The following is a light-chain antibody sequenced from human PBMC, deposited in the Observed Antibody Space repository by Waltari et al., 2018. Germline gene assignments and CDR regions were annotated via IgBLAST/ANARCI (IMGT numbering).Light chain of an antibody. J-gene: IGKJ1*01. Sequence: DVQMTQSPSSLSASVGDRVTITCRASHSISTYLNWYQQKPGKAPNVLIYAASSLHSGVPSRFSGSGSGTDLTRTISSLQPEDVGTYYCQQSVTTTRTFGQGTKVVIK. V-gene: IGKV1-39*01. CDR2: AAS. CDR1: HSISTY. CDR3: QQSVTTTRT.